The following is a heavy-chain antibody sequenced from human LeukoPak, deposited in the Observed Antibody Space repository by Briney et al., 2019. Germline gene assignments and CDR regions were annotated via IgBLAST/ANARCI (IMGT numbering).Heavy chain of an antibody. V-gene: IGHV1-2*02. Sequence: ASVKVSCKASGYTFTGYYMHWVRQAPGQGLEWMGWINPNSGGTNSAQKFQGRVTMTRDTSISTAYMELSRLRSDDTAVYYCARAGRTYYYDSSGYWEDYWGQGTLVTVSS. CDR2: INPNSGGT. CDR3: ARAGRTYYYDSSGYWEDY. D-gene: IGHD3-22*01. CDR1: GYTFTGYY. J-gene: IGHJ4*02.